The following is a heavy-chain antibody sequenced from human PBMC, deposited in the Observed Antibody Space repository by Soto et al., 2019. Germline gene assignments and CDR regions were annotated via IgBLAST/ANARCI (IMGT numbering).Heavy chain of an antibody. Sequence: EVQLVESGGSLVQPGGFLRLSCAASGFTFSSYSINWVRQAPGKGLEWFSYITSDSSTISYADSVKGRFTVSRDNAKNSLYLQMNSLRDEDTAVYYCARVGRGVYGMDVWGQGTSVTVSS. CDR1: GFTFSSYS. V-gene: IGHV3-48*02. J-gene: IGHJ6*02. CDR2: ITSDSSTI. CDR3: ARVGRGVYGMDV. D-gene: IGHD2-8*01.